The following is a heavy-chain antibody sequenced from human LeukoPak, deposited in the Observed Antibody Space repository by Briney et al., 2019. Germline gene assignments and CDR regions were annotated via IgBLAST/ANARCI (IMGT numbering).Heavy chain of an antibody. CDR3: VKFGGGNRDFDY. D-gene: IGHD3-10*01. Sequence: GASVKVSCKASGYSLTSYYIHWVRQAPGQGLEWMGIINPSGGRTSYAQKFQGRVTMTRDTSTSTVYMELSSLRSEDTAVYYCVKFGGGNRDFDYWGQGTLVTVSS. V-gene: IGHV1-46*01. CDR1: GYSLTSYY. CDR2: INPSGGRT. J-gene: IGHJ4*02.